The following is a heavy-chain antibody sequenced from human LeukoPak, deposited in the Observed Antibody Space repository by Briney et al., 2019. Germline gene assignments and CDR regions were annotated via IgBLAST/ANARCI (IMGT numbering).Heavy chain of an antibody. CDR1: GGSFSGYY. Sequence: SETLSLTCAVYGGSFSGYYWSWIRQPPGKGLEWIGEINHSGSTNYNPSLKSRVTISVDTSKNQFSLKLSSVTAADTAVYYCARHHDLGGIDPWGQGTLVTVSS. CDR3: ARHHDLGGIDP. CDR2: INHSGST. J-gene: IGHJ5*02. V-gene: IGHV4-34*01. D-gene: IGHD3-16*01.